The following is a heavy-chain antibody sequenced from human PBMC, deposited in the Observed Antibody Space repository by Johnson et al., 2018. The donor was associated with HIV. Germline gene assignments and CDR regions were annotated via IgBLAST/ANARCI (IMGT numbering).Heavy chain of an antibody. J-gene: IGHJ3*02. CDR1: GLTITNDY. Sequence: QVQLVESGGGLVQPGGSLRLSCEASGLTITNDYMSWVRQAPGKGLEWVSYISSSGSTIYYTDSVKGRFNISRDNAKNSLYLQMNSLRAEDTAVYYCARATTPHDDFDIWGQGTMVTVSS. D-gene: IGHD1-1*01. V-gene: IGHV3-11*04. CDR3: ARATTPHDDFDI. CDR2: ISSSGSTI.